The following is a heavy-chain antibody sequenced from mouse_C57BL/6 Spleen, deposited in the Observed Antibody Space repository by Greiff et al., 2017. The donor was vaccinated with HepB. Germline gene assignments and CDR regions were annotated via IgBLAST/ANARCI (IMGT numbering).Heavy chain of an antibody. D-gene: IGHD2-4*01. CDR3: ARLYYDYGGYAMDY. CDR1: GYTFTTYP. J-gene: IGHJ4*01. Sequence: QVHVKQSGAELVKPGASVKMSCKASGYTFTTYPIEWMKQNHGKSLEWIGNFHPYNDDTKYNEKFKGKATLTVEKSSSTVYLELSRLTSDDSAVYYCARLYYDYGGYAMDYWGQGTSVTVSS. V-gene: IGHV1-47*01. CDR2: FHPYNDDT.